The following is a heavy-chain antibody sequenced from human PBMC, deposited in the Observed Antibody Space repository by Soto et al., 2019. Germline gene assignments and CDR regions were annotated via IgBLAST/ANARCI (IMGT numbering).Heavy chain of an antibody. J-gene: IGHJ5*01. V-gene: IGHV4-31*03. Sequence: SEALSLPCTVSGGSIRRGVYYWCWIRQHKGKGLEWIGYIYYSGSTYYNPSLKSRVTISVDTSKNQFSLKLSSVTAADTAVYYCASAGGTQLYYIQTGYKTIWFTSWSHGTL. CDR3: ASAGGTQLYYIQTGYKTIWFTS. CDR1: GGSIRRGVYY. D-gene: IGHD3-9*01. CDR2: IYYSGST.